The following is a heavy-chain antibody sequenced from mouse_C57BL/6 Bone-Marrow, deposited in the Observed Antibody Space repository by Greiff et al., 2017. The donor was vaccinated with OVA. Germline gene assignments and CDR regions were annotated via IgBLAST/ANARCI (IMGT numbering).Heavy chain of an antibody. CDR1: GYAFTNYL. CDR3: ARGLPTRDYFYY. J-gene: IGHJ2*01. CDR2: INPGSGGT. Sequence: VQLQQSGAELVRPGTSVKVSCKASGYAFTNYLIEWVKQRPGQGLEWIGVINPGSGGTNYNEKFKGKATLTADKSSSTAYMQLSSLTSEDSAVYFCARGLPTRDYFYYWGQGTTLTVSS. V-gene: IGHV1-54*01. D-gene: IGHD2-2*01.